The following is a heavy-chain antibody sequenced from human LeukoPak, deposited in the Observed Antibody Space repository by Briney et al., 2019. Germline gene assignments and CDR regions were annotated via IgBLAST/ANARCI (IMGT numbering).Heavy chain of an antibody. CDR1: GGSISSYY. CDR3: ARLPPPGAARRTITGVDY. Sequence: SETLSLTCTVSGGSISSYYWSWIRQPPGKGLEWIGYIYYSGSTNYNPSLKSRVTISVDTSKNQFSLKLSSVTAADTAVYYCARLPPPGAARRTITGVDYWGQGTLVTVSS. J-gene: IGHJ4*02. CDR2: IYYSGST. D-gene: IGHD1-14*01. V-gene: IGHV4-59*01.